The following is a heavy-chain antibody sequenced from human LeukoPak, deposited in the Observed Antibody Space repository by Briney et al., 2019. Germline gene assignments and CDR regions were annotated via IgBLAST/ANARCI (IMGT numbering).Heavy chain of an antibody. CDR3: ARASAVGVLLWFGELLYPYYFDY. J-gene: IGHJ4*02. CDR2: IYYSGST. CDR1: GGSISSYY. V-gene: IGHV4-39*07. Sequence: SETLSLTCTVSGGSISSYYWGWIRQPPGKGLEWIGSIYYSGSTYYNPSLKSRVTISVDTSKNQFSLKLSSVTAADTAVYYCARASAVGVLLWFGELLYPYYFDYWGQGTLVTVSS. D-gene: IGHD3-10*01.